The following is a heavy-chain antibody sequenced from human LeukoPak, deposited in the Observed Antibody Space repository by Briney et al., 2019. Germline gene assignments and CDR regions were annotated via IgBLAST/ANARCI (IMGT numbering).Heavy chain of an antibody. V-gene: IGHV4-34*01. CDR2: INHSGST. CDR3: ARGQGGRHYYYDSYPSLSGMDV. J-gene: IGHJ6*02. CDR1: GGSFSGYY. Sequence: PSETLSLTCAVYGGSFSGYYWSWIRQPPGKGLEWIGEINHSGSTNYNPSLKSRVTISVNTSKNQFSLKLSSVTAADTAVYYCARGQGGRHYYYDSYPSLSGMDVWGQGTTVTVSS. D-gene: IGHD3-22*01.